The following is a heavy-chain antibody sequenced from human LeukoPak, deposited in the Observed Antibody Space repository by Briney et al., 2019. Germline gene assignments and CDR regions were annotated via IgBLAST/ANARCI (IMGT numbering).Heavy chain of an antibody. V-gene: IGHV4-34*01. CDR2: INHSGST. D-gene: IGHD3-10*01. J-gene: IGHJ6*03. CDR1: GGSFSGYY. CDR3: ARGHGVVRGVIFSHYYYMDV. Sequence: SETLSLTCAVYGGSFSGYYWSWIRQPPGKGLEWIGEINHSGSTNYNPSLKSRVTISVDTSKNQFSLKLSSVTAADTAVYYCARGHGVVRGVIFSHYYYMDVWGKGTTVTVSS.